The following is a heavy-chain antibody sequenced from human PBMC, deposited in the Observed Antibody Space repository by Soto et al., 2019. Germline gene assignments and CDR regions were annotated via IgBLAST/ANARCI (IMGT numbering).Heavy chain of an antibody. D-gene: IGHD3-3*01. V-gene: IGHV4-30-4*01. CDR3: ASGRFLEWLFSYYYYGMDV. CDR2: IFYTGST. CDR1: GGTINSGDYF. J-gene: IGHJ6*02. Sequence: SETLSLTCSVSGGTINSGDYFWSWIRQPPGKGLEWIGSIFYTGSTYYSPSLKSRVTISVDTSKNQFSLKLSSVTAADTAVYYCASGRFLEWLFSYYYYGMDVWGQGTTVTVSS.